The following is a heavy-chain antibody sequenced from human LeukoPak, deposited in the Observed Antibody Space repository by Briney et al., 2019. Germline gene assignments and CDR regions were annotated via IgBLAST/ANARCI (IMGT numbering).Heavy chain of an antibody. V-gene: IGHV3-53*01. CDR3: AREFESYCGGDCYSVGPPAFDI. J-gene: IGHJ3*02. Sequence: GGSLRLSCAASGFTFSSYSMNWVRQAPGKGLEWVSVIYSGGSTYYADSVKGRFTISRDNSKNTLYLQMNSLRAEDTAVYYCAREFESYCGGDCYSVGPPAFDIWGQGTMVTVSS. CDR2: IYSGGST. D-gene: IGHD2-21*02. CDR1: GFTFSSYS.